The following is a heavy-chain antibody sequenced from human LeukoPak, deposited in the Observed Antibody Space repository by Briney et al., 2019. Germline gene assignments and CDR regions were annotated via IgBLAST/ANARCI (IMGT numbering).Heavy chain of an antibody. CDR3: ATQLRYFDWLLY. D-gene: IGHD3-9*01. CDR2: INSNSGGT. CDR1: GYTFTGYY. J-gene: IGHJ4*02. V-gene: IGHV1-2*02. Sequence: ASVKVSCKASGYTFTGYYTHWVRQPPRQGLEWMGWINSNSGGTNYAQKFQGRVTMTRDTSISTAYMELSRLRSDDMAVYYCATQLRYFDWLLYRGQGTLVTVSS.